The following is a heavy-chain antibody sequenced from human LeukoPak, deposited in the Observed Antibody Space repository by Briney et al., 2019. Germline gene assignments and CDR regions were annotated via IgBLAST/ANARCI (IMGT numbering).Heavy chain of an antibody. D-gene: IGHD4-23*01. CDR3: ARGGSYGGYHSY. J-gene: IGHJ4*02. CDR1: GFTFSSYG. CDR2: ISSSSSYI. Sequence: GGSLRLSCAASGFTFSSYGMNWVRQAPGKGLEWVSSISSSSSYIYYADSVKGRFTISRDNAKNSLYLQMNSLRAEDTALYYCARGGSYGGYHSYWGQGTLVTVSS. V-gene: IGHV3-21*01.